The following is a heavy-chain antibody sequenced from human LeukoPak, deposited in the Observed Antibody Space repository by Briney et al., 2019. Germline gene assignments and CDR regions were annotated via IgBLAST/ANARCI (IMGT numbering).Heavy chain of an antibody. J-gene: IGHJ4*02. V-gene: IGHV4-39*02. CDR2: VSQSGNT. D-gene: IGHD2-15*01. Sequence: SETLSLTCTLSGDSISSSDHYWVWIRQSPGKGLEWIGSVSQSGNTYYKSSLKSRVTVSIDTSKNEFSLKLSSVTAADTAVYYCARDSPPAYCSGGSCYFDYWGQGTLVTVSS. CDR3: ARDSPPAYCSGGSCYFDY. CDR1: GDSISSSDHY.